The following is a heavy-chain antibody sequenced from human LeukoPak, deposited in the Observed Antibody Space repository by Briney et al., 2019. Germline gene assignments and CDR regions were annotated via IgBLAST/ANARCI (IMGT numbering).Heavy chain of an antibody. V-gene: IGHV3-23*01. D-gene: IGHD3-10*01. J-gene: IGHJ6*03. CDR1: GFTFSSYA. CDR3: AKGPSSGYYMDV. CDR2: ISGSGGST. Sequence: GGSLRLSCAASGFTFSSYAMSWVRQAPGKGLEWVSAISGSGGSTYYADSAKGRFTISRDNSKNTLYLQMNSLRAEDAAVYYCAKGPSSGYYMDVWGKGTTVTVSS.